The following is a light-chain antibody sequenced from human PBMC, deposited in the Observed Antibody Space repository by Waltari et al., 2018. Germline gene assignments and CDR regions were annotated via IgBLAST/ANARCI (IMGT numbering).Light chain of an antibody. CDR1: STNIGSNY. CDR2: RTN. V-gene: IGLV1-47*01. Sequence: QSVLTQPPSASGTPGQRVTNSCSGSSTNIGSNYVYWYQQLPGTAPKHLSYRTNQRPSGVPDRFSGSKSGTSASLAISGLRSDDEADYYCAAWDDSLSGPRVFGGGTKLTVL. CDR3: AAWDDSLSGPRV. J-gene: IGLJ3*02.